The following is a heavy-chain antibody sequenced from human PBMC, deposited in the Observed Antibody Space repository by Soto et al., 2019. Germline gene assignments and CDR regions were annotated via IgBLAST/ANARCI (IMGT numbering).Heavy chain of an antibody. V-gene: IGHV3-53*01. CDR1: GFTVSSNY. J-gene: IGHJ4*02. CDR2: IYSGGST. Sequence: EVQLVESGGGLIQPGGSLRLSCAASGFTVSSNYMSWVRQAPGKGLEWVSVIYSGGSTYYADSVKGRFTISRDNSKNTLYLQMNSLRAEDMAVYYCARDRAVAGTIGRAYWGQGTLVTVSS. D-gene: IGHD6-19*01. CDR3: ARDRAVAGTIGRAY.